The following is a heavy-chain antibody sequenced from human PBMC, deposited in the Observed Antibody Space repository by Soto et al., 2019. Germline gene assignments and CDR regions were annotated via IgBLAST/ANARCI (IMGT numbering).Heavy chain of an antibody. J-gene: IGHJ3*02. CDR1: GFTFSSYW. D-gene: IGHD6-13*01. V-gene: IGHV3-74*01. CDR2: INRGGSRT. CDR3: AREGLDTAGFFDI. Sequence: EVQLVESGGGLVQPGGSLRLSCAASGFTFSSYWMHWVRQVPGKGLAWVARINRGGSRTSYADSVKGRFTISRDSAKNALYLQMNSLRADDTAVYYCAREGLDTAGFFDIWGHGTMVTVSS.